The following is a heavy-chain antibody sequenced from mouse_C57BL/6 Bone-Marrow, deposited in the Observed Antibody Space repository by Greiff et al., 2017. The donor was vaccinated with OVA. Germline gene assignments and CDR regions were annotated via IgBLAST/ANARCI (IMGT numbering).Heavy chain of an antibody. J-gene: IGHJ1*03. V-gene: IGHV1-76*01. Sequence: QVQLQQSGAELVRPGASVKLSCKASGYTFTDYYINWVKQRPGQGLEWIARIYPGSGNTYYNEKFKGKATLTAEKSSSTAYIQLRSLTSTDSAVSYSTIGNDWYIDDWGTGTTVTVSS. CDR1: GYTFTDYY. D-gene: IGHD2-1*01. CDR2: IYPGSGNT. CDR3: TIGNDWYIDD.